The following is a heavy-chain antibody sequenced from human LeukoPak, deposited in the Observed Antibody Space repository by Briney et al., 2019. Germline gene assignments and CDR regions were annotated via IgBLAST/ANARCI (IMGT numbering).Heavy chain of an antibody. J-gene: IGHJ5*02. V-gene: IGHV4-34*01. CDR1: GGSFSSYY. CDR2: INHSGGT. D-gene: IGHD6-13*01. Sequence: SETLSLTCAVYGGSFSSYYWGWIRQPPGKGLEWIGEINHSGGTNYNPSLKSRVTISVDTPKNQFSLKLSSVTAADTAVYYCARRISIAAAGGFDPWGQGTLVTVSS. CDR3: ARRISIAAAGGFDP.